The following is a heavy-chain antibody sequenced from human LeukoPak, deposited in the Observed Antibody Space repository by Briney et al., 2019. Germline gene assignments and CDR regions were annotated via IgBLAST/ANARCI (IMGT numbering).Heavy chain of an antibody. V-gene: IGHV1-18*01. CDR3: ARDRPVPGCGDY. J-gene: IGHJ4*02. CDR2: ISAYNGNT. D-gene: IGHD6-6*01. Sequence: ASVKVSCKASGYTFTSYGMSWVRQAPGQGLEWMGWISAYNGNTNYAQKLQGRVTMTTDTSTSTAYMELRSLRSDDTAVYYCARDRPVPGCGDYWGQGTLVTVSS. CDR1: GYTFTSYG.